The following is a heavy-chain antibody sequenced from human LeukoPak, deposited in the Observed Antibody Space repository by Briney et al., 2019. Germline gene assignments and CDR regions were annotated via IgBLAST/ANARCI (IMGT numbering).Heavy chain of an antibody. V-gene: IGHV3-23*01. CDR1: GFTFGSYA. CDR3: AFRGKVTVTTKGAFDF. J-gene: IGHJ3*01. CDR2: ISGNGVGT. Sequence: PGGSLRLSCVASGFTFGSYAMSWVRQAPGKGLEWVSLISGNGVGTDYADSVKGRFTISGDNSKNTLYLQMNSLRAEDTAVYYCAFRGKVTVTTKGAFDFWGQGTMVTASS. D-gene: IGHD4-17*01.